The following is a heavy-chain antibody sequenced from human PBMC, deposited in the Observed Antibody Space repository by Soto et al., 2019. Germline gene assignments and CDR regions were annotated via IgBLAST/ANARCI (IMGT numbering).Heavy chain of an antibody. V-gene: IGHV3-33*01. CDR2: IWHDGSEE. CDR1: GFTFNNPG. CDR3: ARDGGHCTRPTCYSGFEY. J-gene: IGHJ4*02. Sequence: QGHLLQSGGGVVRPGSSLTLSCEASGFTFNNPGAHWVRQAPGKGLERGAVIWHDGSEEYYADSVKGRFTISRDNFKNTLSLPMNSLTVEDTALYSCARDGGHCTRPTCYSGFEYWGQGSLVTVSS. D-gene: IGHD2-8*01.